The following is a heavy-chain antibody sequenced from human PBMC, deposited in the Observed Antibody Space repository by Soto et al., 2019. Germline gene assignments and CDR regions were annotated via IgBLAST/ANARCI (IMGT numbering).Heavy chain of an antibody. Sequence: VQLVQSGAEVKKPGASVKVSCKASGYTFTSYAMHWVRQAPGQRLEWMGWINAGNGNTKYSQKFQGRVTITRDTSASTAYMELSSLRSEDTAVYYCARGDIVVVVAAILDAFDIWGQGTMVTVSS. CDR3: ARGDIVVVVAAILDAFDI. D-gene: IGHD2-15*01. V-gene: IGHV1-3*01. J-gene: IGHJ3*02. CDR2: INAGNGNT. CDR1: GYTFTSYA.